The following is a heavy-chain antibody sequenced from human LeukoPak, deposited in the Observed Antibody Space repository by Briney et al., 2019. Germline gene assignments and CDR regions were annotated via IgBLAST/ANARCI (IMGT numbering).Heavy chain of an antibody. Sequence: PSETLSLTCTVSGGSISSYYWSWIRQPPGKGLEWIGYIYYSGSTNYNPSLKSRVTISVDTSKNQFSLKLSSVTAADTAVYYCARQDNYYDSSGYYAPFRAFDIWGQGTMVTVSS. CDR3: ARQDNYYDSSGYYAPFRAFDI. CDR2: IYYSGST. V-gene: IGHV4-59*01. D-gene: IGHD3-22*01. J-gene: IGHJ3*02. CDR1: GGSISSYY.